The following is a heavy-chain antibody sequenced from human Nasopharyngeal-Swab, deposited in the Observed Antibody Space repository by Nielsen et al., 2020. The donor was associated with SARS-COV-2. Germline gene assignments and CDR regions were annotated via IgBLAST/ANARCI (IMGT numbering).Heavy chain of an antibody. CDR3: IKGGPTYDSGAYYYYDVSYTGDS. Sequence: ASVKVSCKAYGYAFTCYDINRVRQATGQGVEWMRWMNTNSGNTGYAQKFQCRVTMTRSTSISTAYMELSSLRSEDTAIYYCIKGGPTYDSGAYYYYDVSYTGDSWGQGTLVTVSS. CDR2: MNTNSGNT. CDR1: GYAFTCYD. V-gene: IGHV1-8*01. J-gene: IGHJ4*02. D-gene: IGHD3-22*01.